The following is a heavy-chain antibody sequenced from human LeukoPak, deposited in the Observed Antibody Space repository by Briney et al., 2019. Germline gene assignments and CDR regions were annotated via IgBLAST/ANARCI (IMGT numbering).Heavy chain of an antibody. J-gene: IGHJ4*02. Sequence: SETLSLTCAVYGASFSGYYWSWIRQPPGKGLEWIGEINHSGSTNYNPSLKSRVTISVDTSKNQFSLKLSSVTAADTSVYYCARHGSSYSFDCWGQGTLVTVSS. CDR3: ARHGSSYSFDC. CDR1: GASFSGYY. V-gene: IGHV4-34*01. D-gene: IGHD2-21*01. CDR2: INHSGST.